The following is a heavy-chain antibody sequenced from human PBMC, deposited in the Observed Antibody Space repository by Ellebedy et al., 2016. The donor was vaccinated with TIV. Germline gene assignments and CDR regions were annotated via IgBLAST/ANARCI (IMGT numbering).Heavy chain of an antibody. CDR2: VIPIFGTV. J-gene: IGHJ4*02. CDR3: AKRDGYNFGSFDS. V-gene: IGHV1-69*13. CDR1: GGTFSSYA. Sequence: ASVKVSCKASGGTFSSYAINWVRQAPGQGLEWMGGVIPIFGTVYFAQKFQGRVTFTADAFTSTAYMELSSLTSEDTAMYYCAKRDGYNFGSFDSWGQGTLVAVSS. D-gene: IGHD5-24*01.